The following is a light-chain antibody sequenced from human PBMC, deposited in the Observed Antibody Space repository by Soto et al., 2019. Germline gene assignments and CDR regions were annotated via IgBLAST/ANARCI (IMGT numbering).Light chain of an antibody. CDR1: QDVGTY. CDR3: QQGGNWPVT. Sequence: VWTQSPVTLSLSPGERATLSCRASQDVGTYVAWYQVRGGQAPRLLISGASKRATGIPDRINGGGSGADFILTINSLESGDSAVYFCQQGGNWPVTFGQGTRVEIK. V-gene: IGKV3D-11*01. J-gene: IGKJ5*01. CDR2: GAS.